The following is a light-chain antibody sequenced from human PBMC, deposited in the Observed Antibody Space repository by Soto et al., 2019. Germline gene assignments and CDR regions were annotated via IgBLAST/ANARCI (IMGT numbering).Light chain of an antibody. V-gene: IGLV4-69*02. CDR3: QTWATGIQV. CDR1: SGHSSYA. J-gene: IGLJ3*02. Sequence: QPVLTQSPSASASLGASVKLTCTLSSGHSSYAIAWHQQQPEKGPRYLMKINSDGRHSKGDGIPDRFSGSSSGAERYLTIASLQAEDEGDYYCQTWATGIQVFGGGTKVTVL. CDR2: INSDGRH.